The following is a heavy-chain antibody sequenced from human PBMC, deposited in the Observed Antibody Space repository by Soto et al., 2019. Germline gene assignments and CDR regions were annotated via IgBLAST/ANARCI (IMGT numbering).Heavy chain of an antibody. CDR3: ARGGRRSPGMDV. Sequence: GSTYYNPSLKSRVTISVDTSKNQFSLKLSSVTAADTAAYYCARGGRRSPGMDVWGQGTTVTVSS. J-gene: IGHJ6*02. CDR2: GST. V-gene: IGHV4-31*02.